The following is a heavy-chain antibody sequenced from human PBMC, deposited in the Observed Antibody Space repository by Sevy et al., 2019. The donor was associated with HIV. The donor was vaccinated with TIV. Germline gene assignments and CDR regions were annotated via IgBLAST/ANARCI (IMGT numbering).Heavy chain of an antibody. Sequence: GGSLRLSCAASGFTFYYAWMTWVRQAPGKGLELVGRIKSKADGGTTDYSAPVKGRFIISRDDSKNTLYLQMNSLKTEDTAVYYCSTDPIIVLLVTDGMDVWGQGTTVTVSS. CDR3: STDPIIVLLVTDGMDV. D-gene: IGHD2-8*02. CDR1: GFTFYYAW. CDR2: IKSKADGGTT. V-gene: IGHV3-15*01. J-gene: IGHJ6*02.